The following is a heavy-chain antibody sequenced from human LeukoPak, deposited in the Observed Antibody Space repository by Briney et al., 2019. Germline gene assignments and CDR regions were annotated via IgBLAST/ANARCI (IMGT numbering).Heavy chain of an antibody. CDR1: GGSFSGYY. Sequence: PSETLSLTCAVSGGSFSGYYWTWIRQPPGKGLKWIGEINHGGFTKYNPSLRSRVTISVDTSKNHFSLKLSSVTAADTALYYCARGYYGHFDFWGRGTLVTVSS. CDR3: ARGYYGHFDF. CDR2: INHGGFT. D-gene: IGHD3-3*01. V-gene: IGHV4-34*01. J-gene: IGHJ4*02.